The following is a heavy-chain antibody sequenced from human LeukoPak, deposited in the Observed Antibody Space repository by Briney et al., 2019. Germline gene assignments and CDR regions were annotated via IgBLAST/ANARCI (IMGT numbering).Heavy chain of an antibody. CDR3: ARGPTSIRAFDI. CDR1: GGTFSSYA. V-gene: IGHV1-69*13. D-gene: IGHD3-16*01. J-gene: IGHJ3*02. Sequence: SVKVSCKASGGTFSSYAISWVRQAPGQGLEWMGGIIPIFGTANYAQKFQGRVTITADESTSTAYMELSSLRSEDTAVYYCARGPTSIRAFDIWGQGTMVTVSS. CDR2: IIPIFGTA.